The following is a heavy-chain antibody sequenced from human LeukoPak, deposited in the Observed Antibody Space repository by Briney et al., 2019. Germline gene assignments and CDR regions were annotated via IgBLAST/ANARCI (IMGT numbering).Heavy chain of an antibody. Sequence: GGSLSLSCAASGFTFSSYAMSWVRQAPGKGLEWVSVISGSGGSTYYADSVKGRFTISRDNSKNTLYLQMNSLRAEDTAVYYCAKAGFRMATMRVFDYWGQGTLVTVSS. J-gene: IGHJ4*02. CDR3: AKAGFRMATMRVFDY. CDR2: ISGSGGST. D-gene: IGHD5-24*01. V-gene: IGHV3-23*01. CDR1: GFTFSSYA.